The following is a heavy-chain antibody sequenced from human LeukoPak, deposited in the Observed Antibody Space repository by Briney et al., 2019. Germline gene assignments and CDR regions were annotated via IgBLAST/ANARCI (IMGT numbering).Heavy chain of an antibody. V-gene: IGHV4-30-4*01. Sequence: SETLSLTCTVSGGSISSGDYYWSWIRQPPGKGLEWIGYIYYSGSTYDNPSLKSRVTISVDTYKNQFSLKPSSVTAADPAVYYCARDLKKDAYLDYSGQGTLVTVSS. D-gene: IGHD5-24*01. CDR3: ARDLKKDAYLDY. CDR1: GGSISSGDYY. CDR2: IYYSGST. J-gene: IGHJ4*02.